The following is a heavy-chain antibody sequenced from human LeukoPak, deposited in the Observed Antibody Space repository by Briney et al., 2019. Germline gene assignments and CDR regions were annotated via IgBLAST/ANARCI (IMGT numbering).Heavy chain of an antibody. V-gene: IGHV1-2*02. CDR1: GSIFSDYY. D-gene: IGHD2-21*01. J-gene: IGHJ4*02. CDR2: ISRRSGAT. CDR3: VSWAGGNSDVASFDF. Sequence: ASVKVSCKASGSIFSDYYMHWVRQVPGRGFEWMGWISRRSGATKIAPKFQGRVTLTRDISISIAYVELTNLASDDTAVYYCVSWAGGNSDVASFDFWGQGTLVLVSS.